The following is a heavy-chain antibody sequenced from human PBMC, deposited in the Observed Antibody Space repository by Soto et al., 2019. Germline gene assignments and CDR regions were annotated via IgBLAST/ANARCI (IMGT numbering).Heavy chain of an antibody. CDR1: GYTFNRYG. V-gene: IGHV1-18*01. J-gene: IGHJ5*02. Sequence: ASVKVSCKASGYTFNRYGIIWVRQAPGQGLEWMGWSSAYNGNTNYVQKFQGRVTMTTDTSTSTAYMELRSLRSDDTAVYYCARDRCSSTSCSINWFDPWGQGTLVTVSS. D-gene: IGHD2-2*01. CDR3: ARDRCSSTSCSINWFDP. CDR2: SSAYNGNT.